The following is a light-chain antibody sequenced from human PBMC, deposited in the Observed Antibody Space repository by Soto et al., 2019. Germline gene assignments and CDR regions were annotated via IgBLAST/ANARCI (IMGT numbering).Light chain of an antibody. Sequence: DVVMTQSPLSLPVTLGQPASISCRSSQSLVYSDGNTYLNWFQQRPGQSPRRLIYKVSNRDSGVPDRFSGSGSGTDFILKISRLEAEDVGIYYCLQPTHWPRTFGQGTRLEIK. J-gene: IGKJ5*01. CDR3: LQPTHWPRT. CDR2: KVS. V-gene: IGKV2-30*01. CDR1: QSLVYSDGNTY.